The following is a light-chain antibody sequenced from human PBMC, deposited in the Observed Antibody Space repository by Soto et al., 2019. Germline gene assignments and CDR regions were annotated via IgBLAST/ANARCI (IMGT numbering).Light chain of an antibody. CDR3: QQCATSPLT. CDR2: DAS. J-gene: IGKJ1*01. V-gene: IGKV3-20*01. Sequence: EIVLTQAPGTLSLSPGERATLSCRASQTIINNYLAWYQQKPGQAPRLLIHDASSRATGIPDRFSGSGSGTDFNLTISRLEPEDSAVYYCQQCATSPLTFGQGTKVEIK. CDR1: QTIINNY.